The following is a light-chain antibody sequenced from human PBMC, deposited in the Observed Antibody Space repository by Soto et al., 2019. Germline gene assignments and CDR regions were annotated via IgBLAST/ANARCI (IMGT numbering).Light chain of an antibody. Sequence: EIVLTQSPATLSLSPGERATLSCRASQSVNNNFAWYQQKPGQAPRLLIYDISSRATGVPARFSGSGSWTDFTLTISSLAPEDFAVYYCQQRNNWPRLTFGGGTKVEIK. CDR1: QSVNNN. CDR3: QQRNNWPRLT. CDR2: DIS. J-gene: IGKJ4*01. V-gene: IGKV3-11*01.